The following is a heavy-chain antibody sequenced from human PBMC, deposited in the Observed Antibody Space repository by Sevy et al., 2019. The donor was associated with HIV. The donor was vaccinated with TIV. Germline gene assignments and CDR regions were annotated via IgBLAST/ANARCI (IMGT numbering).Heavy chain of an antibody. CDR2: IYYNGFT. CDR1: GGSISNYY. D-gene: IGHD5-12*01. Sequence: SETLSLTCTVSGGSISNYYWSWIRQPPGKGVEWVGYIYYNGFTNYNPPLKSRVTISVDTSKNQFSLKLSYVTAADTAVYYCARGIVAYYFDYWGQGTLVTVSS. CDR3: ARGIVAYYFDY. V-gene: IGHV4-59*01. J-gene: IGHJ4*02.